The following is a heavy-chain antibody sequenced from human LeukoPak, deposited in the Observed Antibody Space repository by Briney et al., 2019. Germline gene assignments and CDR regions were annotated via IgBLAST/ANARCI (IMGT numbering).Heavy chain of an antibody. J-gene: IGHJ6*02. CDR1: GFTFDDYA. V-gene: IGHV3-33*08. CDR2: IWYDGSNK. Sequence: GRSLRLSCAASGFTFDDYAMHWVRQAPGKGLEWVAVIWYDGSNKYYADSVKGRFTISRDNSKNTLYLQMNSLRAEDTAVYYCARAGSEVPHYYYGMDVWGQGTTVTVSS. CDR3: ARAGSEVPHYYYGMDV. D-gene: IGHD3-10*01.